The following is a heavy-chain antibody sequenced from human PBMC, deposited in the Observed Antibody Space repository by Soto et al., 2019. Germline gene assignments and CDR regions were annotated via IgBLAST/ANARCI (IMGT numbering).Heavy chain of an antibody. CDR2: ISSSGSTI. D-gene: IGHD5-18*01. V-gene: IGHV3-48*03. Sequence: EVQLVESGGGLVQPVGSLRLSCAASGFTFSSYEMNWGRQAPGKGREWVSYISSSGSTIYYADSVKGGFTISNDNARNSLYLPMTSLRAENTAGYYGARVSPPQLWLDDGPFDYWGQGTLVTVAS. CDR3: ARVSPPQLWLDDGPFDY. CDR1: GFTFSSYE. J-gene: IGHJ4*02.